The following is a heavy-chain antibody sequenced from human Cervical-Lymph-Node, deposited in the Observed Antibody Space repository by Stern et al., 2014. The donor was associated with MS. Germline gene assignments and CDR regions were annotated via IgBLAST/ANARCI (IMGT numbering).Heavy chain of an antibody. V-gene: IGHV3-33*01. D-gene: IGHD6-13*01. CDR1: GFTFSSYG. CDR2: IWYDGSNK. J-gene: IGHJ4*02. CDR3: ARESSSWLTELASFDY. Sequence: VQLVESGGGVVQPGRSLRLSCAASGFTFSSYGMHWVRQAPGKGLEWVAVIWYDGSNKYYADSVKGRFTISRDNSKNTLYLQMNSLRAEDTAVYYCARESSSWLTELASFDYWGQGTLVTVSS.